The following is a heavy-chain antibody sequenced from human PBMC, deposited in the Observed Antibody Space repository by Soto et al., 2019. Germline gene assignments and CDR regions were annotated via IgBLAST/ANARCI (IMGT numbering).Heavy chain of an antibody. D-gene: IGHD6-6*01. V-gene: IGHV5-51*01. Sequence: PGESLKISCKGSGYSFTSYWIGWVRQMPGKGLEWMGIIYPGDSDTRYSPSFQGQVTIPADKSLRTAYLQWTSLKASDTALYYCARTRSFTLGFYYDGMDVWGQGTTVTVSS. CDR3: ARTRSFTLGFYYDGMDV. CDR1: GYSFTSYW. J-gene: IGHJ6*02. CDR2: IYPGDSDT.